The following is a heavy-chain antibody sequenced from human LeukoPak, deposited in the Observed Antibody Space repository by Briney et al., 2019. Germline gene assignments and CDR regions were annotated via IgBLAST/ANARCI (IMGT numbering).Heavy chain of an antibody. CDR3: ARGGSIVGATPHDAFDI. Sequence: SETLSLTCTVSGGSISTYYWSWIRQPPGKGLEWIGYIYYSGSTNYNPSLKSRVAISVDTSKNQVSLRLSSVTAADTAVYYCARGGSIVGATPHDAFDIWGQGTVVTVS. CDR1: GGSISTYY. CDR2: IYYSGST. V-gene: IGHV4-59*01. J-gene: IGHJ3*02. D-gene: IGHD1-26*01.